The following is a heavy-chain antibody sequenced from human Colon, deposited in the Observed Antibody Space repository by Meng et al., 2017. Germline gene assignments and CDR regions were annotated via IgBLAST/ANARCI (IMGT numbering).Heavy chain of an antibody. V-gene: IGHV1-69*12. CDR3: ARDLES. CDR2: IVPMFGTP. D-gene: IGHD3-3*01. CDR1: GGIFSSYA. J-gene: IGHJ5*02. Sequence: QGELVQPGAEVKKPGSSVRVSCKASGGIFSSYAISWVRQAPGQGLEWMGGIVPMFGTPNYAQKFQGRVTIAADESTTTSFMELSSLRFEDTATYYCARDLESWGQGTLVTVSS.